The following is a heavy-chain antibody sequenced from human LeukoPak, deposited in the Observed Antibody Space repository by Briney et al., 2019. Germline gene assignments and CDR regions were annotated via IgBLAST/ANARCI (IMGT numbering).Heavy chain of an antibody. D-gene: IGHD6-13*01. J-gene: IGHJ5*02. CDR3: ARCSSWYRNWFDP. CDR2: IYYSGST. CDR1: GGSISSYY. Sequence: SETLSLTCTVSGGSISSYYWSWIRQPPGKGLEWIGYIYYSGSTNYNPSLKSRVTISVDTSKNQFSLKLSSVTAADTAVYYCARCSSWYRNWFDPWGQGTLVTVSP. V-gene: IGHV4-59*12.